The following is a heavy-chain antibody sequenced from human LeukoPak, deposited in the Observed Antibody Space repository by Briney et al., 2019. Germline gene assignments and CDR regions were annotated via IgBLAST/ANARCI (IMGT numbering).Heavy chain of an antibody. V-gene: IGHV4-34*01. CDR1: GGSFSGYY. J-gene: IGHJ4*02. CDR2: INHSGST. D-gene: IGHD3-16*01. CDR3: ARVIPSWGSYFDY. Sequence: SETLSLTCAVYGGSFSGYYWSWIRQPPGKGLEWIGEINHSGSTNYNPSLKSRVTISVDTSKNQFSLKLSSVTAADTAVYYCARVIPSWGSYFDYWGQGTLVTVSS.